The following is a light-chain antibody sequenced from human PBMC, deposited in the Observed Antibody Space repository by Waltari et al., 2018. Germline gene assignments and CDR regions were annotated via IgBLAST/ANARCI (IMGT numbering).Light chain of an antibody. Sequence: QSVLTQPPSASGTPGQRVTIPCSGGSSNIGSDTVNWYQQIPGTAPKLLIYKNNQRPSGVPDRFSGSKSGTSASLAISGLQSEDEADYYCVAWDHSLNAYVFGTGTKVSAL. CDR1: SSNIGSDT. V-gene: IGLV1-44*01. CDR2: KNN. J-gene: IGLJ1*01. CDR3: VAWDHSLNAYV.